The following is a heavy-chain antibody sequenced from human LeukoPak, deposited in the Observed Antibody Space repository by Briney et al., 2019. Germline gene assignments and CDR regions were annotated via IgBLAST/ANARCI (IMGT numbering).Heavy chain of an antibody. CDR3: AKDTRLQDYYYYMDV. Sequence: GGSLRLSCAASGFTFDDYTMHWVRQAPGKGLEWVSLISWDGGSTYYADSVKGRFTISRDNSKNSLYLQMNSLRTEDTALYYCAKDTRLQDYYYYMDVWGKGTTVTVSS. V-gene: IGHV3-43*01. CDR2: ISWDGGST. CDR1: GFTFDDYT. D-gene: IGHD4-11*01. J-gene: IGHJ6*03.